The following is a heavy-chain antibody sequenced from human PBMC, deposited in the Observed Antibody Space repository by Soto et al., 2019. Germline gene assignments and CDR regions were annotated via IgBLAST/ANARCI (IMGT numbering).Heavy chain of an antibody. CDR2: IYYSGYT. Sequence: SETLSLTCTVSGGSISSSNYYWGWIRQPPGKGLEWIGSIYYSGYTYYNPSLKSRVTMSVDASKKHFSLKLSSVTAADTAVYYCARHSSYFDSSGYPDYWGQGTLVTVS. V-gene: IGHV4-39*01. D-gene: IGHD3-22*01. J-gene: IGHJ4*02. CDR1: GGSISSSNYY. CDR3: ARHSSYFDSSGYPDY.